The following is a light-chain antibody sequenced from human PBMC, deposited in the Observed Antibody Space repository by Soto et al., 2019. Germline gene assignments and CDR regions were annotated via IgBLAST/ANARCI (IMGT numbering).Light chain of an antibody. V-gene: IGLV1-40*01. CDR2: GNR. CDR1: SSNIGAGYD. CDR3: QSYDTSLSGSGV. J-gene: IGLJ2*01. Sequence: QSVLTQPPSVSGAPGQRVTISCTGSSSNIGAGYDVHWYQQLPGTAPKLLIYGNRYRPSGVPDRFSGSKSGTSASLAITGLQAEDEADYYCQSYDTSLSGSGVFGGGTKLTVL.